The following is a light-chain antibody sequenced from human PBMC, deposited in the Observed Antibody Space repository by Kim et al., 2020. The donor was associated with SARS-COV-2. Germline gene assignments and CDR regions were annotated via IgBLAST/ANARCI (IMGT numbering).Light chain of an antibody. Sequence: DVIMTQSPLSLPVTLGQPASISCRSSQSLVFSDGKTYLNWFHQRPGQSPRRLIYKVSNRDSGVPDRFSGSGSGTDFTLKISRVEAEAVFVYYCMYGTHWPPSFTFGGGTKVDIK. CDR1: QSLVFSDGKTY. CDR2: KVS. V-gene: IGKV2-30*01. CDR3: MYGTHWPPSFT. J-gene: IGKJ4*01.